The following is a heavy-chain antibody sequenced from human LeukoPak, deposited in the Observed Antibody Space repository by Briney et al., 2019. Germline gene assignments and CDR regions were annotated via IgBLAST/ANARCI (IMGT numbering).Heavy chain of an antibody. CDR1: GDSIGSGGHY. J-gene: IGHJ6*03. Sequence: PSETLSLTCTASGDSIGSGGHYWGWIRQPPGKGLEWIGYIYHSGSAYYNPSLKSRVTMSVDRSRNQFSLRLTSVTAADTAVYYCARDGIGAAGMNYYYMDVWGKGTTVTFSS. CDR3: ARDGIGAAGMNYYYMDV. CDR2: IYHSGSA. V-gene: IGHV4-30-2*01. D-gene: IGHD6-13*01.